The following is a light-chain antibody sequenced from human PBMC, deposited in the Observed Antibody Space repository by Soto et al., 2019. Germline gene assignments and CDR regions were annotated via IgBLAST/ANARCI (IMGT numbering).Light chain of an antibody. CDR2: DVS. J-gene: IGLJ2*01. V-gene: IGLV2-14*01. CDR1: SDYVGGYNY. Sequence: QYALTQPASVSGSPGQSITISCTGTSDYVGGYNYVSWYQQHPGKAPKLMIYDVSNRPSGVSNRFSGSKSGNTASLTISGLQAEDEADYYCSSYTSSSTLMVFGGGTKLTVL. CDR3: SSYTSSSTLMV.